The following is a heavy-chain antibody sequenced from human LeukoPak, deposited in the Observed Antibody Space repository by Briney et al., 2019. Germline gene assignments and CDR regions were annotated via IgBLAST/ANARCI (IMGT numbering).Heavy chain of an antibody. J-gene: IGHJ4*02. Sequence: SQALSLTCAISGDSVSSNSAAWNWIRQSPSRGLEWLGRTYYRSRWYNEYALSVKSRISINPDTSKNQFSLQLNSVTPEDTAVYYCARVTEKQYLPFDSWGQGTLVTVSS. CDR3: ARVTEKQYLPFDS. CDR2: TYYRSRWYN. V-gene: IGHV6-1*01. CDR1: GDSVSSNSAA. D-gene: IGHD6-19*01.